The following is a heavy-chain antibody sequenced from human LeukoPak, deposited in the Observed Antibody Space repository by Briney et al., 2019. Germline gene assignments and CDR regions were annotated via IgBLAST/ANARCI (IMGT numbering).Heavy chain of an antibody. V-gene: IGHV4-31*03. CDR1: GGPISSGGYY. Sequence: SQTLSLTCTVSGGPISSGGYYWSWIRQHPGKGLEWIGYIYYSGSTYYNPSLKSRVTISVDTSKNQFSLKLSSVTAADTAVYYCARDSSGTTVTTDGMDVWGQGTTVTVSS. CDR2: IYYSGST. J-gene: IGHJ6*02. D-gene: IGHD4-17*01. CDR3: ARDSSGTTVTTDGMDV.